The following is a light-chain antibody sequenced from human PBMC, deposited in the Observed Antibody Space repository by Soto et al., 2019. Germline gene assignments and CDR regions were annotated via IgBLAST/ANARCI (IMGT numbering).Light chain of an antibody. Sequence: VLTQTPATLSLSPGEVATRSYRASQSVSSNLVWYQHRPGQVPKLLIYGASTRATDIPARFSGSGSGTDFSLTISSLQPEDVATYFCQKYNSAPRTFGQGTKVDIK. CDR1: QSVSSN. CDR3: QKYNSAPRT. CDR2: GAS. V-gene: IGKV3-15*01. J-gene: IGKJ1*01.